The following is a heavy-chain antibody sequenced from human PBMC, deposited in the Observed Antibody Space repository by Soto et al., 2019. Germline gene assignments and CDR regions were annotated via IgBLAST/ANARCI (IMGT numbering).Heavy chain of an antibody. Sequence: GASVKVSCKASGYTFTSYGISWVRQAPGQGLEWMGWISAYNGNTNYAQKLQGRVTMTTDASTSTAYMELRGLRSDDTAVYYCARTVTTLNYFDYWGQGTLVTVSS. CDR2: ISAYNGNT. V-gene: IGHV1-18*01. D-gene: IGHD4-17*01. J-gene: IGHJ4*02. CDR3: ARTVTTLNYFDY. CDR1: GYTFTSYG.